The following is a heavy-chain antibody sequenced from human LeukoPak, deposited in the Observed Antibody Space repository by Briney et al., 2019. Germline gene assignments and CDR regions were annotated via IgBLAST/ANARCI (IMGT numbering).Heavy chain of an antibody. D-gene: IGHD6-13*01. V-gene: IGHV3-15*01. CDR2: IKSKTDGGTT. CDR1: GFTFSSYA. J-gene: IGHJ6*02. CDR3: TTDPPPDHSSSWYKVGMDV. Sequence: GGSLRLSCAASGFTFSSYAMSWVRQAPGKGLEWVGRIKSKTDGGTTDYAAPVKGRFTISRDDSKNTLYLQMNSLKTEDTAVYYCTTDPPPDHSSSWYKVGMDVWGQGTTVTVSS.